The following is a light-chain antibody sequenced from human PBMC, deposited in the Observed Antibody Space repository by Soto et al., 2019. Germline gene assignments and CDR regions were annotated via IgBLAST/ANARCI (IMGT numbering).Light chain of an antibody. J-gene: IGKJ1*01. Sequence: EVVMTQSPATLSVSPGERATLSCRASQSVSSNLACYQQKPGQAPRLIIYGASSRATGTPDRFSGSGSETDFTLTINRLEPEDFALYYCQQYGSSPPTFGQGTKVDI. CDR1: QSVSSN. CDR3: QQYGSSPPT. CDR2: GAS. V-gene: IGKV3-20*01.